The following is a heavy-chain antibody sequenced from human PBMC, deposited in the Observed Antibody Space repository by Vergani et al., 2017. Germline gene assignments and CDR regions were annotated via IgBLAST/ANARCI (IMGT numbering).Heavy chain of an antibody. V-gene: IGHV4-31*03. Sequence: QVQLQESGPGLVKPSQTLSLTCTVSGGSISSGGYYWSWIRQHPGKGLEWIGYIYYSGSTYYNPSLKSRVTISVDTSKNQFSLKLSSVTAADTAVYYCARSILGYCSSTSCYANGYYYYYMDVWGKGTTVTVSS. D-gene: IGHD2-2*01. CDR3: ARSILGYCSSTSCYANGYYYYYMDV. CDR1: GGSISSGGYY. J-gene: IGHJ6*03. CDR2: IYYSGST.